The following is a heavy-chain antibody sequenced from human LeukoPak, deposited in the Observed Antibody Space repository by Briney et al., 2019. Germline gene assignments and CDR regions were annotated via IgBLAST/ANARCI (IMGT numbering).Heavy chain of an antibody. D-gene: IGHD3-22*01. J-gene: IGHJ4*02. CDR3: ARSGRYYDSRGDH. CDR2: INPNSGGT. CDR1: GYTFTGYY. V-gene: IGHV1-2*02. Sequence: ASVTVSCKASGYTFTGYYMHWVRQAPGHGLEWMGWINPNSGGTNYAQKFQGRVTMTRDTSISTAYMELSRLRSDDTAVYYCARSGRYYDSRGDHWAQGTLVTVSS.